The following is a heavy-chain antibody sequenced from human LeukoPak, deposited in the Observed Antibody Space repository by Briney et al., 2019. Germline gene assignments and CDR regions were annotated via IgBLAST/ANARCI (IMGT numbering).Heavy chain of an antibody. Sequence: SLRLSCSASGFTFNNYALTWVRQTPGKRLECVSAISGDGVSPYYADSVRGRFTISRDNSKNTLYLQMNSLRVEDTAVYFCARDPGAFPYFFDSWGQGTLVTVSS. CDR3: ARDPGAFPYFFDS. CDR2: ISGDGVSP. J-gene: IGHJ4*02. V-gene: IGHV3-23*01. CDR1: GFTFNNYA. D-gene: IGHD4/OR15-4a*01.